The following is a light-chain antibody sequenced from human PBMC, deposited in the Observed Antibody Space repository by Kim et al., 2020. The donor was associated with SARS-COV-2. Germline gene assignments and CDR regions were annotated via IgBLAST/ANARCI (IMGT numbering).Light chain of an antibody. V-gene: IGLV1-51*01. Sequence: GQKVTISCARSSSNIGKNYVSWYQPLPGTAPKLLIYDNNKRPSGIPDRFSGSKSVTSATLGITGLQTGDEADYYCGTWDSSLSAWVFGGGTQLTVL. CDR2: DNN. J-gene: IGLJ3*02. CDR1: SSNIGKNY. CDR3: GTWDSSLSAWV.